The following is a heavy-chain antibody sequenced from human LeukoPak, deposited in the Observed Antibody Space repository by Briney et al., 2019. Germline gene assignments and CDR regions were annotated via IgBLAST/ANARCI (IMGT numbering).Heavy chain of an antibody. V-gene: IGHV3-7*01. CDR3: ARDSVVVTAIQPDY. CDR2: IKQDGSEK. D-gene: IGHD2-21*02. J-gene: IGHJ4*02. Sequence: GGSLRLSCAASGFTFSSYWMSWVRQAPGKGLEWVANIKQDGSEKYYVDSVKGRFTISRDNAKNSLYLQMNSLRAEDTAVYYCARDSVVVTAIQPDYWGQGILVTVSS. CDR1: GFTFSSYW.